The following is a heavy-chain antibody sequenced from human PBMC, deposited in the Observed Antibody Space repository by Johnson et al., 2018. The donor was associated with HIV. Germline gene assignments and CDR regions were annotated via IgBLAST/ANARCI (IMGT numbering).Heavy chain of an antibody. J-gene: IGHJ3*02. CDR2: IRYDGSNK. D-gene: IGHD2-15*01. V-gene: IGHV3-30*02. CDR1: GFTFSSYG. Sequence: VQLVESGGGVVQPGRSVRVSCAASGFTFSSYGMHWVRQAPGKGLEWVAFIRYDGSNKYYADSVKGRFTISRDNSKNTLYLQMNSLRAEDTAVYYCAKDPGGGYCSGGSCYWGAFDIWGQGTMVTVSS. CDR3: AKDPGGGYCSGGSCYWGAFDI.